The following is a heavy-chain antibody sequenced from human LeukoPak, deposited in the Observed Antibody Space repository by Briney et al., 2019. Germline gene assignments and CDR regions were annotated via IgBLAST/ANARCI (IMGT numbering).Heavy chain of an antibody. CDR1: GFTVSSNY. Sequence: GGSLRLSCAASGFTVSSNYMSWVRQAPGKGLEWVSVIYSGGSTYYADSVKGRFTISRDNSKNTLYLQMNSLRAEDTAAYYCARASSGWYGSQFDYWGQGTLVTVSS. V-gene: IGHV3-53*01. D-gene: IGHD6-19*01. CDR3: ARASSGWYGSQFDY. CDR2: IYSGGST. J-gene: IGHJ4*02.